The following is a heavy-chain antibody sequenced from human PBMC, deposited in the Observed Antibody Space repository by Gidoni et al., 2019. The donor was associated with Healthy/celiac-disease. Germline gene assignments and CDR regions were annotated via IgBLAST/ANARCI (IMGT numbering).Heavy chain of an antibody. CDR3: AREGVLVVPAAILNYYYMDV. D-gene: IGHD2-2*02. J-gene: IGHJ6*03. Sequence: EVQLVESGGGLVQPGGSLRLSCAASGFTFSSYWMSWVRQAPGKGLEWVANIKQDGSEKYYVDSVKGRFTISRDNAKNSLYLQMNSLRAEDTAVYYCAREGVLVVPAAILNYYYMDVWGKGTTVTVSS. V-gene: IGHV3-7*01. CDR2: IKQDGSEK. CDR1: GFTFSSYW.